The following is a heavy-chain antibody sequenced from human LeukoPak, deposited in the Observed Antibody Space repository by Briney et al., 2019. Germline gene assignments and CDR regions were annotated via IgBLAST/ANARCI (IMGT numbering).Heavy chain of an antibody. Sequence: PGGSLRLSCAASGFTFSSYGMHWVRQAPGKGLEWVAVISYDGSNKYYADSVKGRFTISRDNSKNTLYLQMNSLRAEDTAVYYCAKSGGSSGRTEYDYWGQGTLVTVSS. CDR2: ISYDGSNK. D-gene: IGHD3-16*01. CDR1: GFTFSSYG. CDR3: AKSGGSSGRTEYDY. V-gene: IGHV3-30*18. J-gene: IGHJ4*02.